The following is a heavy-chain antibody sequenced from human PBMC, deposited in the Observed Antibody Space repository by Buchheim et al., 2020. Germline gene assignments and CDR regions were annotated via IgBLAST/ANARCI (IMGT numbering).Heavy chain of an antibody. J-gene: IGHJ5*02. CDR3: ARGFLERLFDP. CDR2: IDPNSGGT. D-gene: IGHD3-3*01. Sequence: QVQLVQSGAEVKKPGASIKVSCKASGYTFTGYYIHWVRQAPGQRLEWLGWIDPNSGGTNYAQRFQGWVTMSRDTSIRTAYMELSRLRSDDTAVYFCARGFLERLFDPWGQGTL. V-gene: IGHV1-2*04. CDR1: GYTFTGYY.